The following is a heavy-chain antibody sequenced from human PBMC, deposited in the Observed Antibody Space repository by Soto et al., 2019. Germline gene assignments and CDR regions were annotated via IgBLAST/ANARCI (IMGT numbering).Heavy chain of an antibody. V-gene: IGHV3-30*18. CDR1: GFSFSSYG. D-gene: IGHD3-16*01. J-gene: IGHJ1*01. CDR2: ISYDGSNK. Sequence: PGGSLGLACAASGFSFSSYGMHGVRQAPGKGLEWVAVISYDGSNKYYADSVKGRFTISRDNSKNTLYLQMNSLRAEDTAVYYCAKDPFAWPEYFQHWGQGTLVTVSS. CDR3: AKDPFAWPEYFQH.